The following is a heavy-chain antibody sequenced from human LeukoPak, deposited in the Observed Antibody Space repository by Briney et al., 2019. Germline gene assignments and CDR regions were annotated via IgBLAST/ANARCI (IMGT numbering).Heavy chain of an antibody. D-gene: IGHD2-15*01. Sequence: ASVKVSCKASGYTFTGYYMHWVRQAPGQGLAWMGWINPNSGGTNYAQKFQGRVTMTRDTSISTAYMELSRLRSDDTAVYYCARKRVYCSGGSCYSPIDYWGQGTLVTVSS. CDR2: INPNSGGT. CDR3: ARKRVYCSGGSCYSPIDY. CDR1: GYTFTGYY. J-gene: IGHJ4*02. V-gene: IGHV1-2*02.